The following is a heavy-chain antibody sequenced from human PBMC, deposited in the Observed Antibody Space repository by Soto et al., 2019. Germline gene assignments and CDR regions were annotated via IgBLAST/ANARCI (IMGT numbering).Heavy chain of an antibody. V-gene: IGHV4-38-2*01. D-gene: IGHD3-10*01. CDR1: GYSISSGYY. CDR3: ARVGGYGMDV. Sequence: SETLSLTCAVSGYSISSGYYWGWIRQPPGKGLEWIGSIYHSGSTYNNPSLKSRVTISVDTSKNQLSLKLSSVTAADTAVYYCARVGGYGMDVWGQGTTVTVSS. J-gene: IGHJ6*02. CDR2: IYHSGST.